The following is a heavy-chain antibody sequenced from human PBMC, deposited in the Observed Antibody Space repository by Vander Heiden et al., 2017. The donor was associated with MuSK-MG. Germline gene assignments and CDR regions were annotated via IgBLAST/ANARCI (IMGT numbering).Heavy chain of an antibody. CDR2: IYYSGRT. CDR1: RGSISRSRYY. V-gene: IGHV4-39*01. J-gene: IGHJ6*03. CDR3: ARGLAAAGTLYYYYYIDV. D-gene: IGHD6-13*01. Sequence: QLQLQESGPVLVKPSDTLSLTCTVTRGSISRSRYYWGWIRQPPGKGLEWIGSIYYSGRTYYNPSLKSRVTISVDTSKNQFSLKLSSVTAADTAVYYCARGLAAAGTLYYYYYIDVWGKGTTVTVSS.